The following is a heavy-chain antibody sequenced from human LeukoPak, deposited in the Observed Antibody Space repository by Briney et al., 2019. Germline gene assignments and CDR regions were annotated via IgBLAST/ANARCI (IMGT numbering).Heavy chain of an antibody. CDR3: ARASRIQLWSYYFDY. CDR2: IYHSGST. J-gene: IGHJ4*02. V-gene: IGHV4-4*02. D-gene: IGHD5-18*01. CDR1: GGSISSSNW. Sequence: NPSETLSLTCTVSGGSISSSNWWSWVRQPPGKGLEWIGEIYHSGSTNYNPSLKSRVTISVDKSKNQFSLKLSSVTAADTAVYYCARASRIQLWSYYFDYWGQGTLVTVSS.